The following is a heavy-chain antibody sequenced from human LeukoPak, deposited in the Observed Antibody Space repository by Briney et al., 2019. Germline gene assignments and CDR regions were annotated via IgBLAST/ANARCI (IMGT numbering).Heavy chain of an antibody. V-gene: IGHV3-48*03. CDR1: GFTFSSYE. Sequence: GGSLRLSCAASGFTFSSYEMNWVRQAPGKGLEWVSYISSSGSTIYYADSVKGRFTISRDNAKNSLYLQMNSLRAEDTAVSYCATPREDYGDYVDYWGQGTLVTVSS. CDR3: ATPREDYGDYVDY. CDR2: ISSSGSTI. D-gene: IGHD4-17*01. J-gene: IGHJ4*02.